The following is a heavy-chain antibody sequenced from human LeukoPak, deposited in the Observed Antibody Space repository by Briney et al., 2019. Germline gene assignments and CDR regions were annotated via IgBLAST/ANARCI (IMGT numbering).Heavy chain of an antibody. CDR3: ARETHFEY. Sequence: GGSLRLSCAASGFSFSTYSMSWVRQAPGKGLEWISYISRNSRTIVYADSVKGRFTISRDNAKNSVFLQMNSLRDEDTALYYCARETHFEYWGQGTLVIVSP. CDR1: GFSFSTYS. J-gene: IGHJ4*02. CDR2: ISRNSRTI. V-gene: IGHV3-48*02.